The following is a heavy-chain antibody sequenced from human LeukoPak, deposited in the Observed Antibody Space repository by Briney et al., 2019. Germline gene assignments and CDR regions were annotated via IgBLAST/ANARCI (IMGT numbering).Heavy chain of an antibody. CDR3: AREHRYAFDN. CDR1: GFNFIDYS. J-gene: IGHJ4*01. V-gene: IGHV3-48*01. D-gene: IGHD5-12*01. Sequence: PGGSLRLSCAASGFNFIDYSMNWVRQAPGKGLEWISYIGISSGNTKYADSVKGRFTISRDKARSSLYLQMNSLRVEDTAMYYCAREHRYAFDNWGHGTLVTVSS. CDR2: IGISSGNT.